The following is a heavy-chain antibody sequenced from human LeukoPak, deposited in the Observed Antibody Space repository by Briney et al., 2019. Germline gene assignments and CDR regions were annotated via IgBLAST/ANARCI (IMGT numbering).Heavy chain of an antibody. V-gene: IGHV3-23*01. CDR2: IIGSGGRT. D-gene: IGHD1-1*01. CDR3: AKELESTGYFDS. Sequence: GGSLRLSCVASGFTFRSYWMHWVRQAPGKGLEWVSAIIGSGGRTYYADSVKGRFTISRDNSKNTLYLQINSLRAEDTAVYYCAKELESTGYFDSWGQGTLLTVSS. J-gene: IGHJ4*02. CDR1: GFTFRSYW.